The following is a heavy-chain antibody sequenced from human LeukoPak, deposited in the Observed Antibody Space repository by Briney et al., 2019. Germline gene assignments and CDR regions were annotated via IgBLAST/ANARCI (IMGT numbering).Heavy chain of an antibody. J-gene: IGHJ5*02. V-gene: IGHV3-30*03. Sequence: GGSLRLSCAASGFTFSSYGMHWVRQAPGKGLEWVAVISYDGSNKYYADSVKGRFTISRDNSKNTLYLQMNSLRAEDTAVYYCASERWNWFDPWGQGTLVTVSS. CDR3: ASERWNWFDP. CDR1: GFTFSSYG. CDR2: ISYDGSNK.